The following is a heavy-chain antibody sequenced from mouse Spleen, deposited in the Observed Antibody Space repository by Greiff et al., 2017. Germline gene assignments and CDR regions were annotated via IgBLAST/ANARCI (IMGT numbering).Heavy chain of an antibody. CDR1: GYTFPSYW. CDR2: IDPSDSYT. V-gene: IGHV1-69*01. Sequence: QVQLQQPGAELVMPGASVKLSCKASGYTFPSYWMHWVKQRPGQGLEWIGEIDPSDSYTNYNQKFKGKATLTVDKSSSTAYMQLSSLTSEDSAVYYCARPYYGSSYWYFDVWGTGTTVTVSS. D-gene: IGHD1-1*01. J-gene: IGHJ1*03. CDR3: ARPYYGSSYWYFDV.